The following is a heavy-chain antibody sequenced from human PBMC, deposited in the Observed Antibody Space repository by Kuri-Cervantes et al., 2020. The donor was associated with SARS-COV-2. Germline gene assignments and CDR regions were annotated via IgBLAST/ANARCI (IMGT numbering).Heavy chain of an antibody. V-gene: IGHV1-69*06. Sequence: SVKVSCKASGGTFSSYAISRVRQAPGQGLEWMGGIIPIFGTANYAQKFQGRVTITADKSTSTAYMELSSLRSEDTVVYYCARGAVAGKHDAFDIWGQGTMVTVSS. D-gene: IGHD6-19*01. CDR3: ARGAVAGKHDAFDI. J-gene: IGHJ3*02. CDR2: IIPIFGTA. CDR1: GGTFSSYA.